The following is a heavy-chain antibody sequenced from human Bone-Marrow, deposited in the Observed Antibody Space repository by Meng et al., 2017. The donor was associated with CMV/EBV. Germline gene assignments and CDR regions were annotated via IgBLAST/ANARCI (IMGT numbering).Heavy chain of an antibody. J-gene: IGHJ4*02. Sequence: GESLKISCAASGFSFSGHAMHWVRQAPGRGLQWVALLSYDGSKTYLADFVQGRFTISRDNSKNTLYLHMSGLRPDDTAVYFCARPRSGFVVVPSAIDYWGGGTQVTFSS. CDR3: ARPRSGFVVVPSAIDY. CDR2: LSYDGSKT. V-gene: IGHV3-30*04. D-gene: IGHD2-15*01. CDR1: GFSFSGHA.